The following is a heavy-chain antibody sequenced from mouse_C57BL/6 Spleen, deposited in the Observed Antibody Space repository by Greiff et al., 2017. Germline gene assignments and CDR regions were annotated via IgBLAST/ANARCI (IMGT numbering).Heavy chain of an antibody. Sequence: QVQLQQPGAELVRPGSSVKLSCKASGYTFTDYYINWVKQRPGQGLEWIGKIGPGSGSTYYNEKFKGKATLTADKSSSTAYMQLSSLTSEDSAVYFCARDYYGSSSYWYGDVWGTGTTVTVSS. V-gene: IGHV1-77*01. CDR2: IGPGSGST. CDR1: GYTFTDYY. J-gene: IGHJ1*03. D-gene: IGHD1-1*01. CDR3: ARDYYGSSSYWYGDV.